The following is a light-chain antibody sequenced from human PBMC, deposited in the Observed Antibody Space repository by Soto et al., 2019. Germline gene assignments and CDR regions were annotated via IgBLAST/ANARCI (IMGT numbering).Light chain of an antibody. CDR3: SSYAGSNTLYV. V-gene: IGLV2-8*01. CDR2: EVT. J-gene: IGLJ1*01. CDR1: ASDVGVYNY. Sequence: QSVLTQPPSASGSLGQSVTISCTGTASDVGVYNYVSWYQQHPGKAPKLMIYEVTKRPSGVPDRFSGSKSGNTASLTVSGLQAEDEADYSCSSYAGSNTLYVFGTGTKVTAL.